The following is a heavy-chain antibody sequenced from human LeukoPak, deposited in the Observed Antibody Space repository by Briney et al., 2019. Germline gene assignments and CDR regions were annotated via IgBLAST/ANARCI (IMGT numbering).Heavy chain of an antibody. CDR3: ARDWEYSSGWYAFGY. Sequence: GGSLRLSCVASGFTFSSYEMNWVRQAPGKGLEWVSSISSSSSYIYYADSVKGRFTISRDNAKNSLYLQMNSLRAEDTAVYYCARDWEYSSGWYAFGYWGQGTLVTVSS. CDR1: GFTFSSYE. D-gene: IGHD6-19*01. CDR2: ISSSSSYI. V-gene: IGHV3-21*01. J-gene: IGHJ4*02.